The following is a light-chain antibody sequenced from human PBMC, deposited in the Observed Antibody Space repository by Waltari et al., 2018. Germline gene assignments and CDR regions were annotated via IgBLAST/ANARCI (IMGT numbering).Light chain of an antibody. V-gene: IGKV1-12*01. J-gene: IGKJ2*01. Sequence: DIHLAQSPSSVSASVGDTVTITCRASQDIGSWLAWYQQRPGKRPRLLIYSSDHLQSGVPSRVSGRGSATDFTLSIAGLQPEDSGTYYCQQSISLPYTFGQGTRLDLK. CDR2: SSD. CDR1: QDIGSW. CDR3: QQSISLPYT.